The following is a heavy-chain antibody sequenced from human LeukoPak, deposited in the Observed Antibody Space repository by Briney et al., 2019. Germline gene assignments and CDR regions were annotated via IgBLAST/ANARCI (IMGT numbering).Heavy chain of an antibody. CDR2: ISDSGAVT. V-gene: IGHV3-23*01. CDR3: ATNISGYAADFDY. Sequence: GGSLRLSCAASGFTFSNYAMTWVRQAPGKGLEWGSVISDSGAVTHYADSVKGRFTMSRDNSKNTLYLQMNGLRGEDTALYYCATNISGYAADFDYWGQGTLVSVPS. J-gene: IGHJ4*02. D-gene: IGHD5-12*01. CDR1: GFTFSNYA.